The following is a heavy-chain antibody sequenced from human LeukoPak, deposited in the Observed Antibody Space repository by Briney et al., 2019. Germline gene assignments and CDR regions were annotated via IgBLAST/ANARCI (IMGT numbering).Heavy chain of an antibody. J-gene: IGHJ4*02. D-gene: IGHD2-21*01. CDR3: ARVPRIHFDY. CDR1: GYTFTSYG. Sequence: ASVKVSCKASGYTFTSYGISWVRRAPGQGLEWMGWINAGNGNTKYSQKFQGRVTITRDTSASTAYMELSSLRSEDTAVYYCARVPRIHFDYWGQGTLVTVSS. V-gene: IGHV1-3*01. CDR2: INAGNGNT.